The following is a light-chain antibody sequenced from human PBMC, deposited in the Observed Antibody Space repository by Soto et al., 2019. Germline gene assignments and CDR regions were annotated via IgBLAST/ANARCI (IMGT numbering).Light chain of an antibody. V-gene: IGKV3-15*01. CDR1: QSVSSN. CDR3: QQYKNWPRT. CDR2: GAS. J-gene: IGKJ1*01. Sequence: EVVMTQSPDSLSVSPGERATLSCRASQSVSSNLAWYQQKLGQAPRLLIYGASTRATGISARFSGSGSGTKFTLTISSLQSEDFAIYYCQQYKNWPRTFGQGTKVDIK.